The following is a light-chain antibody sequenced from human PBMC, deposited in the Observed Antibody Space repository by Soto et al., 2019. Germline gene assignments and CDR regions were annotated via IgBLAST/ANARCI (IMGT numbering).Light chain of an antibody. CDR3: SSYTSSTTLI. CDR1: SSDVGAWNF. V-gene: IGLV2-14*01. CDR2: GVS. J-gene: IGLJ2*01. Sequence: QSALTQPASMSGSPGQSVTISCTGTSSDVGAWNFVSWYQQHPGKAPKLMIYGVSSRPSGVSDRFSGSKSGDTASLTISGLQPEDEADYYCSSYTSSTTLIFGGRTKLTVL.